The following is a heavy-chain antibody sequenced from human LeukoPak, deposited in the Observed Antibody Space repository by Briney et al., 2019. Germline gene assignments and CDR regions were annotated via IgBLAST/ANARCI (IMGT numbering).Heavy chain of an antibody. CDR3: SRDKEDSLTTVTNDY. Sequence: GASVKVSCKASGYTFTGYYMHWVRQAPGQGLEWMGWINPNSGGTNYAQKFQGRVTMTRDTSISTAYMELSRLRSDDTAVYYCSRDKEDSLTTVTNDYWGQGTLVTVSS. CDR2: INPNSGGT. CDR1: GYTFTGYY. J-gene: IGHJ4*02. D-gene: IGHD4-17*01. V-gene: IGHV1-2*02.